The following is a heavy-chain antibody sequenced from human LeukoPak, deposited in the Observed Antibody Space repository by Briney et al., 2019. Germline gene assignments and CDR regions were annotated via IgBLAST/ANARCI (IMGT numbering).Heavy chain of an antibody. V-gene: IGHV1-2*02. D-gene: IGHD6-13*01. CDR1: GYTLSDYY. CDR2: IRGDTGDT. J-gene: IGHJ4*02. CDR3: ARVRGNSCDY. Sequence: ASVKVSCKTSGYTLSDYYMHWVRQAPGQGLEWMGWIRGDTGDTDSPQKFQGRVTMTRDTSSNTAYMELSRLPFDDTARYFCARVRGNSCDYWGQGTLVTVSS.